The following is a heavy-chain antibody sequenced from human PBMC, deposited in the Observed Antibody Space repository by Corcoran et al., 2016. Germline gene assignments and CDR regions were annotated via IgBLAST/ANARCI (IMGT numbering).Heavy chain of an antibody. CDR3: THIVVVPAATGDYYYYGMDV. CDR2: IKSKTDGGTT. Sequence: EVQLVESGGGLVKPGGSLRLSCVASGFTFSNAWMNWVRQAPGKGLEWVGRIKSKTDGGTTDYAAPVKGRFTISREDSKNTRYLQMNSRKTEDTAGYYCTHIVVVPAATGDYYYYGMDVWGQGTTVTVSS. CDR1: GFTFSNAW. J-gene: IGHJ6*02. V-gene: IGHV3-15*07. D-gene: IGHD2-2*01.